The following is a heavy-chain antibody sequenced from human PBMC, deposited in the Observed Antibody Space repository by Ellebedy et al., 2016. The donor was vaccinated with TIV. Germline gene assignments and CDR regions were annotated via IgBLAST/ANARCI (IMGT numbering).Heavy chain of an antibody. J-gene: IGHJ4*02. D-gene: IGHD2-2*01. Sequence: SETLSLTCAVSAGSITNYFWTWIRQPPGKGLEWIGSISHSGSTFYNPSLKSRVSISIDTSKNQFSLRLSSVTATDTAVYYCASQVPAAMNFDYWGQGTLVAVSS. CDR2: ISHSGST. CDR3: ASQVPAAMNFDY. CDR1: AGSITNYF. V-gene: IGHV4-59*08.